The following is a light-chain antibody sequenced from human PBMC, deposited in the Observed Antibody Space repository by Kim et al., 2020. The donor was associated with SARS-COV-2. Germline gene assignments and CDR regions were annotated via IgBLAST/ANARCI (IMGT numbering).Light chain of an antibody. J-gene: IGKJ5*01. CDR3: QQSYSTPHIT. V-gene: IGKV1-39*01. CDR1: QSIGDY. CDR2: AAS. Sequence: IKMTQSPSSLSASVVDRVTITCRASQSIGDYLNWYQHRPGKAPKLLIHAASSLQSDVPSRFSGSGSGTDFTLTISGLQPEDFTTYFCQQSYSTPHITFGPGTRLEIK.